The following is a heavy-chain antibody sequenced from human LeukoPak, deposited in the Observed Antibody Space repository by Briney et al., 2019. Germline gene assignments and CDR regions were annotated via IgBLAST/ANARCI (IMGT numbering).Heavy chain of an antibody. D-gene: IGHD2-2*01. V-gene: IGHV1-69-2*01. CDR1: GYTFTSYY. J-gene: IGHJ5*02. Sequence: ASVKVSCKASGYTFTSYYMHWVRQAPGKGLEWMGRVDPEDGETIYAEKFQGRVTITADTSTDTAYMELSSLRSEDTAVYYCATGVPASLNWFDPWGQGTLVTVSS. CDR3: ATGVPASLNWFDP. CDR2: VDPEDGET.